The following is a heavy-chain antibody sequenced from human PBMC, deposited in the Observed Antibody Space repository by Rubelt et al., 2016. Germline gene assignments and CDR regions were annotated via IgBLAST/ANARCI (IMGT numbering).Heavy chain of an antibody. D-gene: IGHD5-12*01. V-gene: IGHV4-59*08. CDR2: VYSSGST. J-gene: IGHJ4*02. Sequence: QVQLQESGPGLVKPSETLSLTCTVSGASISSDYWSWIRQPPGKGLEWIGYVYSSGSTNYNPSLKSRVTISVASSKNPFSLKLSSVTAADTAVYYCARRPDGLRDDEYFDYWGQGALVTVSS. CDR3: ARRPDGLRDDEYFDY. CDR1: GASISSDY.